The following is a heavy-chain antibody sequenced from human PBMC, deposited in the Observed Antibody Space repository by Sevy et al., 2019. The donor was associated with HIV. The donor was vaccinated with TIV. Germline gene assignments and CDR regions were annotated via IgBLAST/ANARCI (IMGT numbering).Heavy chain of an antibody. CDR3: AREHIAVAGIGYYFDH. J-gene: IGHJ4*02. Sequence: GGSLRLSCAVSGFTFIRHSMNWVRQAPGKGLEWVAVIWYDGSNKEYADSVKGRFTISRDNSKDTLYLQMNSLRAEDTAVYYCAREHIAVAGIGYYFDHWGQGTLVTVSS. CDR2: IWYDGSNK. CDR1: GFTFIRHS. V-gene: IGHV3-33*08. D-gene: IGHD6-19*01.